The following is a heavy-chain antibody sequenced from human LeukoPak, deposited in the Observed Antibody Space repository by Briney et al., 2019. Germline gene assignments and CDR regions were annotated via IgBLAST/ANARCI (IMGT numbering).Heavy chain of an antibody. CDR3: TKSDWFDP. V-gene: IGHV3-48*03. J-gene: IGHJ5*02. D-gene: IGHD3-3*01. Sequence: GGSLRLSCAASGFTFSSYEMNWVRQAPGKGLEWVSYISSSGSTIYYADSVKGRFTISRDNAKNTLYLQMNSLRVEDTAVYYCTKSDWFDPWGQGTLVTVSS. CDR1: GFTFSSYE. CDR2: ISSSGSTI.